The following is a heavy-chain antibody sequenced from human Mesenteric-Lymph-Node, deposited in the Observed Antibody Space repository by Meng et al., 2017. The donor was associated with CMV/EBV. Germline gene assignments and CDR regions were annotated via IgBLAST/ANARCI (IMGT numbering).Heavy chain of an antibody. J-gene: IGHJ5*02. CDR1: GGSFSGYY. CDR3: ARGIRWFDP. CDR2: INHSGST. Sequence: QVQLQQWGAGLLKPSATLSLSFAVYGGSFSGYYWSWTRQPPGKGLEWIGEINHSGSTNYNPSLKSRVTISVDTSKNQFSLKLSSVTAADTAVYYCARGIRWFDPWGQGTLVTVSS. V-gene: IGHV4-34*01.